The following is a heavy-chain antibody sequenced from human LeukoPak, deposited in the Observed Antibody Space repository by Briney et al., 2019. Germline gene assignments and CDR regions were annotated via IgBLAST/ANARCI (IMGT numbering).Heavy chain of an antibody. Sequence: GGSLRLSCASSGFTVSSNYMSWVRQAPGKGLEWVSVIYRGGSTYYAASVKGRFTISRDNSKNKMYLQMNSLRAEDPAAYYCGRTCSYCSSTYYMDVWGKGTTVTVSS. D-gene: IGHD2-2*01. CDR1: GFTVSSNY. CDR3: GRTCSYCSSTYYMDV. V-gene: IGHV3-53*01. CDR2: IYRGGST. J-gene: IGHJ6*03.